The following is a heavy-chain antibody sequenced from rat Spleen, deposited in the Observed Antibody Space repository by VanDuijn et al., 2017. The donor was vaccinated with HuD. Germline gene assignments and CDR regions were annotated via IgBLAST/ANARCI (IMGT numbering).Heavy chain of an antibody. V-gene: IGHV5-29*01. D-gene: IGHD1-1*01. Sequence: EVQLVESDGGLVQPGRSLKLSCAASGFTFSDYFMAWVRQAPTKGLEWVATISYGDSSGHSSTYYRESVKGRFTISRDNAKSTLYLQMNSLRSEDTATYYCARYSSYFDYWGQGVMVTVSS. CDR3: ARYSSYFDY. CDR2: ISYGDSSGHSST. J-gene: IGHJ2*01. CDR1: GFTFSDYF.